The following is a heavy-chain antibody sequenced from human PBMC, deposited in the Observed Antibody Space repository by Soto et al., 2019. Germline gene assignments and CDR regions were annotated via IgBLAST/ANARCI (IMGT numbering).Heavy chain of an antibody. CDR1: GGSISSGNYY. Sequence: PSETLSLTFTLSGGSISSGNYYWSWIRQHPEKGLEWIGHIYSSGSPYYNPSLQSRLVMSLDTSKMQFSVKVSSVAAADTAVYYCARDGRHHWGAGGYYYCAMDVWGQESRSTVSS. CDR2: IYSSGSP. D-gene: IGHD7-27*01. V-gene: IGHV4-31*03. J-gene: IGHJ6*02. CDR3: ARDGRHHWGAGGYYYCAMDV.